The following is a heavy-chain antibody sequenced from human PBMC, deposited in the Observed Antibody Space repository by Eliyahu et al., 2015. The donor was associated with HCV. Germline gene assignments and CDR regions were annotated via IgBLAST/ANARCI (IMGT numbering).Heavy chain of an antibody. J-gene: IGHJ4*02. CDR1: GGSISXGGYS. D-gene: IGHD4-17*01. CDR3: ARVGYGDPYFDY. V-gene: IGHV4-30-2*01. CDR2: IYHSGST. Sequence: QLQLQESGSGLVKPSQTLSLTCAVSGGSISXGGYSWXWXRQPPGKGLEWIGYIYHSGSTYXNPSLKSRVTISVDRSKNQFSLKLSSVTAADTAVYYCARVGYGDPYFDYWGQGTLVTVSS.